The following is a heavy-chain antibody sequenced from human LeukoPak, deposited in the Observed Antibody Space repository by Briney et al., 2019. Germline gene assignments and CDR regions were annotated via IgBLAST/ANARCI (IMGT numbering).Heavy chain of an antibody. Sequence: GGSLRLSCAASGFTFSSYAMSWVRQAPGKGLDWVSAISGSGGSTYYADSVKGRFTISRDNSKNTLYLQMNSLRAEDTAVYYCAKDRTPYSSGWYFDYWGQGTLVTVSS. CDR2: ISGSGGST. V-gene: IGHV3-23*01. J-gene: IGHJ4*02. D-gene: IGHD6-19*01. CDR3: AKDRTPYSSGWYFDY. CDR1: GFTFSSYA.